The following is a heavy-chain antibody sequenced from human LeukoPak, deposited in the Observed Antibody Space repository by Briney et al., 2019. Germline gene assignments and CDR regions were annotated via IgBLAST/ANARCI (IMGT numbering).Heavy chain of an antibody. CDR1: GYSISSGDY. CDR3: ARGPFNLYGERRGFDP. D-gene: IGHD4-17*01. CDR2: IFYSGST. J-gene: IGHJ5*02. V-gene: IGHV4-30-4*08. Sequence: SETLSLTCSVSGYSISSGDYWGWIRQPPGKGLEWIGYIFYSGSTYYNPSLKSRVTISVDTSKNQFSLKLSSLTAADTAVYYCARGPFNLYGERRGFDPWGQGTLVTVSS.